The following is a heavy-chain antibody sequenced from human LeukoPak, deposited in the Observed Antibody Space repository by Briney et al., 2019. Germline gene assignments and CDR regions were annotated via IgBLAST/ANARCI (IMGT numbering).Heavy chain of an antibody. J-gene: IGHJ4*02. CDR3: AKDPGYGFDY. CDR1: GFTFSNYN. V-gene: IGHV3-21*01. D-gene: IGHD2-15*01. CDR2: ITSSSTYI. Sequence: GGSLRLSCAASGFTFSNYNMNWVRQAPGKGLEWVSSITSSSTYIYYADSVKGRFTISRDNSKNTLYLQMNSLRAEDTAVYYCAKDPGYGFDYWGQGTLVTVSS.